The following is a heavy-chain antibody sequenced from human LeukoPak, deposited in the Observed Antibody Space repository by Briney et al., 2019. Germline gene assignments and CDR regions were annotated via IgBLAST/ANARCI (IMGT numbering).Heavy chain of an antibody. CDR2: IKEDGGEG. V-gene: IGHV3-7*03. D-gene: IGHD6-13*01. CDR3: AKGLSSSSWYVADS. CDR1: GFTFSSYW. Sequence: GGSLRLSCAASGFTFSSYWMTWVRQAPGKGLEWVANIKEDGGEGYYVDSVKGRFTVSRDNREKSLFLHMNSLRTDDTAFYYCAKGLSSSSWYVADSWGQGTLVTVSS. J-gene: IGHJ4*02.